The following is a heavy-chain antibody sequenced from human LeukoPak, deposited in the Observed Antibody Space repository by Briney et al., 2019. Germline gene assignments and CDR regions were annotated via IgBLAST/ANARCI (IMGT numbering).Heavy chain of an antibody. J-gene: IGHJ4*02. CDR1: GFTFSSYA. Sequence: PGGSLRLSCAASGFTFSSYAMHWVRQAPGKGLEWGAVISYDGNNKYYADSVKGRFIISRDNSKNTLYLQMNSLRAEDTAVYYCARDPSPNFGVVIVYFDYWGQGTLVTVSS. CDR3: ARDPSPNFGVVIVYFDY. CDR2: ISYDGNNK. D-gene: IGHD3-3*01. V-gene: IGHV3-30-3*01.